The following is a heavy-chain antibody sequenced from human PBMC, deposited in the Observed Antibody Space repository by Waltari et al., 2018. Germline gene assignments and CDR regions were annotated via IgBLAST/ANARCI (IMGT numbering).Heavy chain of an antibody. CDR2: INAGNGNT. CDR3: AREAEMATITGGYFDY. J-gene: IGHJ4*02. Sequence: QVQLVQSGAEVKKPGASVKVSCKASGYTFTSYAMHWVRQAPGQRLEWMGWINAGNGNTKYSQEYQGRVTITRDTAAGTAYMELSSLRSEDMAVYYCAREAEMATITGGYFDYWGQGTLVTVSS. D-gene: IGHD5-12*01. V-gene: IGHV1-3*03. CDR1: GYTFTSYA.